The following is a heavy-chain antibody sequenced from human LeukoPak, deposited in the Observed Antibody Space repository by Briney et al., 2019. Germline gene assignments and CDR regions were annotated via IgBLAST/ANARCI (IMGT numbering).Heavy chain of an antibody. CDR1: GFSVSSNY. J-gene: IGHJ4*02. CDR2: IFSGGNT. CDR3: ARDRGEGTDY. Sequence: GGSLRLSCAAPGFSVSSNYMTWVRQAPGKGLDWVSAIFSGGNTYYADSVKGRFTISRDNPKNTLYLQMNSLRAEDTAVYYCARDRGEGTDYWGQGTLVTVSS. V-gene: IGHV3-53*01. D-gene: IGHD3-16*01.